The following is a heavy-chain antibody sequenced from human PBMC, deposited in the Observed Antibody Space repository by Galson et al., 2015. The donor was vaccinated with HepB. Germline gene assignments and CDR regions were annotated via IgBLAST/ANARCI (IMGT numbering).Heavy chain of an antibody. V-gene: IGHV1-2*04. Sequence: SVKVSCKASGYTFTDYSIHWVRQAPGQGLEWMGWVSPNTGVTDYAQKFQGWVTMTRDTAISTVYMELSRLTSDDTAVYYCARDLGSPHYYYMDVWGKGTTVTVSS. CDR1: GYTFTDYS. CDR2: VSPNTGVT. CDR3: ARDLGSPHYYYMDV. J-gene: IGHJ6*03. D-gene: IGHD3-10*01.